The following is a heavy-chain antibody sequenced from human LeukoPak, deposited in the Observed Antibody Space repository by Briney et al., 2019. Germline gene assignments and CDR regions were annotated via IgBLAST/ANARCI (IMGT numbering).Heavy chain of an antibody. CDR3: ARPYYYDSRIDP. Sequence: SETLSLTCTVSGGSISSGDYYWSWIRQPPGKGLEWIGYMYYSGSAYYNPSLKSRVTISVDTSKNQFSLKLSSVTAADTAVYYCARPYYYDSRIDPWGQGTLVTVSS. J-gene: IGHJ5*02. CDR2: MYYSGSA. V-gene: IGHV4-30-4*01. D-gene: IGHD3-22*01. CDR1: GGSISSGDYY.